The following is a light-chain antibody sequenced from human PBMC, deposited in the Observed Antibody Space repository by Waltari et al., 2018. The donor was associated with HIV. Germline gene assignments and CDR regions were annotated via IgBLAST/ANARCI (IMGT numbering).Light chain of an antibody. CDR2: EVS. J-gene: IGLJ2*01. Sequence: QSALTQPPSASGSPGQSVPISCTGTSSDAGGYNYVSWYHQHPGKAPKLMIYEVSKRPSGVPDRFSGSGSGNTASLTVSGLQAEDEADYYCSSYTGSDNLVFGGGTKLTVL. V-gene: IGLV2-8*01. CDR3: SSYTGSDNLV. CDR1: SSDAGGYNY.